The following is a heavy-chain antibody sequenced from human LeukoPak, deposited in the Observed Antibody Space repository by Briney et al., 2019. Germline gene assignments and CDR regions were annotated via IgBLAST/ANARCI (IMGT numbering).Heavy chain of an antibody. V-gene: IGHV3-7*01. Sequence: PGGSLRLSCAASTFTFSNYWMNWVRQAPGKGLEWVATIKHDGSEKHYVDSVKGRFTISRDNAKSSVYLQMNSLRADDTAVYYCARDRQIAYWGQGTLVTVSS. J-gene: IGHJ4*02. CDR3: ARDRQIAY. CDR2: IKHDGSEK. CDR1: TFTFSNYW.